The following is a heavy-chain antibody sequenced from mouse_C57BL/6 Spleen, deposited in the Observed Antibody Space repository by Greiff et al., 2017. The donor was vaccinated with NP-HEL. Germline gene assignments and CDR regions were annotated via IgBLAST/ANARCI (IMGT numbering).Heavy chain of an antibody. Sequence: QVQLQQPGAELVKPGASVKLSCKASGYTFTSYWMQWVKQRPGQGLEWIGEIDPSDSYTNYNQKFKGKATLTVDTSSSTAYMQLSSLTSEDAAVYYCARFWDKDAYWGQGTLVTVSA. CDR3: ARFWDKDAY. CDR1: GYTFTSYW. J-gene: IGHJ3*01. V-gene: IGHV1-50*01. D-gene: IGHD4-1*01. CDR2: IDPSDSYT.